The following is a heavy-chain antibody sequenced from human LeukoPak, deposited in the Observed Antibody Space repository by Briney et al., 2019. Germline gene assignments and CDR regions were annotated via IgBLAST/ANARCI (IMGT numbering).Heavy chain of an antibody. V-gene: IGHV1-69*06. Sequence: ASVKVSCKASGGTFSSYAISWVRQAPGPGLEWMGGIIPIFGTANYAQKFQGRVTITADKSTSTAYMELSSLRSDDTAVYYCARARGGFYYMDVWGKGTTVTVSS. D-gene: IGHD2-15*01. J-gene: IGHJ6*03. CDR3: ARARGGFYYMDV. CDR1: GGTFSSYA. CDR2: IIPIFGTA.